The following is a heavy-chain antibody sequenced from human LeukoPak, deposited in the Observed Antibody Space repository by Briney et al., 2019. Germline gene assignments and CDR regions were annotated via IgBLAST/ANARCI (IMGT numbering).Heavy chain of an antibody. CDR3: ARVFALPYCSGGSCYGGGHPDAFDI. J-gene: IGHJ3*02. V-gene: IGHV4-30-2*01. D-gene: IGHD2-15*01. CDR1: GGSISSGGYS. CDR2: IYHSGST. Sequence: PSETLSLTCAVSGGSISSGGYSWSWIRQPPGKGLEWIGYIYHSGSTYYNPSLKSRVTISVDRSKNQFSLKLSSVTAADTAVYYCARVFALPYCSGGSCYGGGHPDAFDIWGQGTMVTVSS.